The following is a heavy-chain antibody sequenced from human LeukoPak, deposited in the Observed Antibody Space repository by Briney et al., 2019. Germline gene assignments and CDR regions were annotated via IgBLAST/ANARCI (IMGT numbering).Heavy chain of an antibody. J-gene: IGHJ6*02. Sequence: PSETLSLTCAVYGGSFSGYYWSWIRQPPGKGLGWIGEINHSGSTNYNPSLKSRVTISVDTSKNQFSLKLSSVTAADTAVYYCARGRVVVVAASYYYGMDVWGQGTTVTVSS. CDR2: INHSGST. CDR1: GGSFSGYY. V-gene: IGHV4-34*01. CDR3: ARGRVVVVAASYYYGMDV. D-gene: IGHD2-15*01.